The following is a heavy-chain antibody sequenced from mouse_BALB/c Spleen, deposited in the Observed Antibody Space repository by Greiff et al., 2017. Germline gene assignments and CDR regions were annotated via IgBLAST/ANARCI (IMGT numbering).Heavy chain of an antibody. Sequence: VQLQQSRAELAKPGASVKMSCKASGYTFTSYWMHWVKQRPGQGLEWIGYINPSTGYTEYNQKFKDKATLTADKSSSTAYMQLSSLTSEDSAVYYCAREGNYDAMDYWGQGTSVTVSS. V-gene: IGHV1-7*01. CDR1: GYTFTSYW. CDR2: INPSTGYT. CDR3: AREGNYDAMDY. D-gene: IGHD2-1*01. J-gene: IGHJ4*01.